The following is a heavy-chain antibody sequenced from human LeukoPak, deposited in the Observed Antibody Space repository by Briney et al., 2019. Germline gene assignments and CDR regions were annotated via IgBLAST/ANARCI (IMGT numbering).Heavy chain of an antibody. Sequence: ASVKVSCKASGGTFSSYAISWVRQAPGQGLEWMGGIIPIFGTANYAQKFQGRVTITADESTSTAYMELSSLRSEDTAVYYCASGSSGWQGQYFDAFDIWGQGTMVTVSS. CDR1: GGTFSSYA. CDR2: IIPIFGTA. CDR3: ASGSSGWQGQYFDAFDI. J-gene: IGHJ3*02. V-gene: IGHV1-69*01. D-gene: IGHD6-19*01.